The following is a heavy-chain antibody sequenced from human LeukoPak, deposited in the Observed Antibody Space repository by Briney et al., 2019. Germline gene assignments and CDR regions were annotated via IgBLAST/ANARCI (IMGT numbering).Heavy chain of an antibody. CDR2: VIPILRSA. D-gene: IGHD3-3*01. CDR1: GGTFSNFA. V-gene: IGHV1-69*01. J-gene: IGHJ4*02. CDR3: AIFPHYEFWRGGNFDY. Sequence: VASATVSFKASGGTFSNFAVTWVRQAPGQGLEWMGGVIPILRSANVAQKFQGRLTITADESTTTAYMELRSLRSEDTAVYYCAIFPHYEFWRGGNFDYWGQGSLVTVSS.